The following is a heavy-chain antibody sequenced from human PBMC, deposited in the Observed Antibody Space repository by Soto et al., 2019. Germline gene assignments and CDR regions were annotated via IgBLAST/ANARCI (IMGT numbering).Heavy chain of an antibody. CDR1: GGTFSSYA. D-gene: IGHD1-1*01. J-gene: IGHJ4*02. CDR2: IIPIFGTA. Sequence: QVQLVQSGAEVKKPGSSVKVSCKASGGTFSSYAISWVRQAPGQGLEWMGGIIPIFGTANYAQKFQGRVTITADKSTSTAYMVLSSLRSEDTAVYYCARDLSGDWNPPSYFDYWGQGTLVTVSS. V-gene: IGHV1-69*06. CDR3: ARDLSGDWNPPSYFDY.